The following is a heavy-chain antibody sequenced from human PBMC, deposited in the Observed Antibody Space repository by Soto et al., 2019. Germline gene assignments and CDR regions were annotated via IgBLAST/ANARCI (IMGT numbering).Heavy chain of an antibody. D-gene: IGHD1-7*01. CDR2: IRYDGSNK. CDR3: AREGITGTTAYYYYGMDV. CDR1: GFTFSSYG. Sequence: GGSLRLSCAASGFTFSSYGMHWVRQAPGKGLEWVAVIRYDGSNKYYADSVKGRFTISRDHSKNTLYLQLNSLRAEEKAVYYCAREGITGTTAYYYYGMDVCGQGTTLPGSS. V-gene: IGHV3-33*01. J-gene: IGHJ6*01.